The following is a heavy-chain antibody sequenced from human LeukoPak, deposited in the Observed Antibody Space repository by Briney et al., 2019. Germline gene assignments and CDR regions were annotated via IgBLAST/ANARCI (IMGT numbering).Heavy chain of an antibody. CDR2: IYYSGST. D-gene: IGHD1-1*01. V-gene: IGHV4-59*01. CDR3: ARADIQLPDH. J-gene: IGHJ5*02. Sequence: PETLSLTCTVSGGSIIPYFWNWIRQPPGKGLEWIGYIYYSGSTNYNPSLKSRVTISVDTSKNQFSLKLSSVTPAATAVYFCARADIQLPDHWGQGTLVIVSS. CDR1: GGSIIPYF.